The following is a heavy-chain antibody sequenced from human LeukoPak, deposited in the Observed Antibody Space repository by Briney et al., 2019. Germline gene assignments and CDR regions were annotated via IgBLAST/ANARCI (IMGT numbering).Heavy chain of an antibody. D-gene: IGHD5-24*01. J-gene: IGHJ4*02. V-gene: IGHV3-23*01. CDR2: ISGSGGST. Sequence: GGSLRLSCAASGFTFSSYAMSWVRQAPGKGLEWVSAISGSGGSTYYADSVKGRFTISRDNSKNTLYLQMNSLRAEDTAVYYCVKVRLQLYYFDYWGQGTLVTVSS. CDR3: VKVRLQLYYFDY. CDR1: GFTFSSYA.